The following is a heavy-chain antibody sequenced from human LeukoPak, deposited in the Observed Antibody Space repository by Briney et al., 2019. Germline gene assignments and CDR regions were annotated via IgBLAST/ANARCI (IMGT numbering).Heavy chain of an antibody. D-gene: IGHD3-3*01. Sequence: PSETLSLTCAVYGGSFSGYYWSWIRQPPGKGLEWIGEINHSGSTNYNPSLKSRVTISVDTSKNQFSLKLSSVTATDTAVYYCARGTYDFWSGYYYFDYWGQGTLVTASS. CDR3: ARGTYDFWSGYYYFDY. CDR2: INHSGST. V-gene: IGHV4-34*01. J-gene: IGHJ4*02. CDR1: GGSFSGYY.